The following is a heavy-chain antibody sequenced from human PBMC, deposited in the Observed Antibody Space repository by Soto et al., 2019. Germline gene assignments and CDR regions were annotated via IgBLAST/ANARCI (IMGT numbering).Heavy chain of an antibody. CDR3: ALDYGSGRANYYYGMDV. CDR1: GYSFTSYW. Sequence: GESLKISCKGSGYSFTSYWIGWVRQMPGKGLEWMGIIYPGDSDTRYSPSFQGQVTISADKSISTAYLQWSSLKASDTAMYYCALDYGSGRANYYYGMDVWGQGTTVTVSS. CDR2: IYPGDSDT. J-gene: IGHJ6*02. V-gene: IGHV5-51*01. D-gene: IGHD3-10*01.